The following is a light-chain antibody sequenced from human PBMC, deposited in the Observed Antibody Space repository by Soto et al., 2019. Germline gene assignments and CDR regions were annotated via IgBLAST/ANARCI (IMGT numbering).Light chain of an antibody. V-gene: IGKV1-39*01. CDR2: DAS. CDR1: QSISSW. CDR3: QQSFSTPT. J-gene: IGKJ5*01. Sequence: IQMTQSPSSVSASVGDRVTITCRASQSISSWLAWYQQKPGKAPKLLIYDASSLESGVPSRFSGSGSGTDFTLTISGLQSEDFATYYCQQSFSTPTFGQGTRLEI.